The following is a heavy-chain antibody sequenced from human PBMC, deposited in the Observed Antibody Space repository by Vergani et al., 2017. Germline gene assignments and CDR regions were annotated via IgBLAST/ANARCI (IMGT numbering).Heavy chain of an antibody. D-gene: IGHD2-21*01. CDR1: GYIFKNYY. CDR3: ASSIGYCAGATCRAYYFDH. CDR2: LNPTTGQT. V-gene: IGHV1-46*02. J-gene: IGHJ5*02. Sequence: VQLVQSGAEVRKPGASVTVSCTASGYIFKNYYIHWLRQDTGQAFERMGILNPTTGQTTSAPKFMGRVDMTRDPSTDTSTRTVQMTLSSLRSEDTAVYYCASSIGYCAGATCRAYYFDHWGQGTRVTVSS.